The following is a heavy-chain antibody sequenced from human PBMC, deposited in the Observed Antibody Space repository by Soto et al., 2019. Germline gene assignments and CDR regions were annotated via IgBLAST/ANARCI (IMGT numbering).Heavy chain of an antibody. D-gene: IGHD6-19*01. CDR2: ISAYNANT. Sequence: GSSVKVSCNASGYTFTNYVISWVRQAPGQGLEWMGWISAYNANTNYAQKLQGRATMTTDTSTSTTYMELRSPRSAATAVYYCARDTTSSSGGLDSWVQATLVTVCS. J-gene: IGHJ4*02. V-gene: IGHV1-18*01. CDR3: ARDTTSSSGGLDS. CDR1: GYTFTNYV.